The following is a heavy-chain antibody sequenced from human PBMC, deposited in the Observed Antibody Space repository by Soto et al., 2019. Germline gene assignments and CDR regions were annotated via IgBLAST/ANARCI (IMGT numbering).Heavy chain of an antibody. CDR3: ATTVGDYYDSSGYYYFDY. J-gene: IGHJ4*02. CDR1: GGSISSSNW. Sequence: KASETLSLTCAVSGGSISSSNWRSWVRQPPGKGLEWIGEIYHSGSTNYNPSLKSRVTISVDKSKNQFSLKLSSVTAADTAVYYCATTVGDYYDSSGYYYFDYWREVTPVPAS. V-gene: IGHV4-4*02. CDR2: IYHSGST. D-gene: IGHD3-22*01.